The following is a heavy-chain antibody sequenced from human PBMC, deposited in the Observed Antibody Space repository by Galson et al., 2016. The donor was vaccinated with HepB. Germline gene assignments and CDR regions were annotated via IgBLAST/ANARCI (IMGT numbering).Heavy chain of an antibody. CDR1: GGSIRSYY. D-gene: IGHD2-15*01. Sequence: SETLSLTCTVSGGSIRSYYWSWIRQSPGKALEWIGYIHYSGRTSYNPSVKSPVSISVDPSKNQFSLNLSSVTAADTAVYYCARGGGCGGDSCYRFAYWGQGTLVTVSS. CDR3: ARGGGCGGDSCYRFAY. CDR2: IHYSGRT. V-gene: IGHV4-59*01. J-gene: IGHJ4*02.